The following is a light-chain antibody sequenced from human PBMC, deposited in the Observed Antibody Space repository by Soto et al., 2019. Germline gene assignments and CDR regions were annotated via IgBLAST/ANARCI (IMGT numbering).Light chain of an antibody. Sequence: EIVLTQSPGTLSLSPGEKATLSCTASQSVANNYLAWYQQKPGQAPRFLIYDASSRATGIPDRFRDSGSGTDFTLTIMRLEPEDFAVYYCTQYGSTPLTFGGGTKVEIK. J-gene: IGKJ4*01. CDR1: QSVANNY. V-gene: IGKV3-20*01. CDR2: DAS. CDR3: TQYGSTPLT.